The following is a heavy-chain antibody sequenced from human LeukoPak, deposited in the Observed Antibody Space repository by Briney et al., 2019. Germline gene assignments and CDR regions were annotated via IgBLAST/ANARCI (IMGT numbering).Heavy chain of an antibody. CDR3: ARDRAYGDYAS. D-gene: IGHD4-17*01. V-gene: IGHV3-74*01. J-gene: IGHJ5*02. CDR2: INTDGSST. Sequence: PGGSLRLSCAASGFTFSSYWMHWVRQAPGKGLVWVSRINTDGSSTSYADSVKGRFIISRDNSKNTVYLQMNSLRAEDTAVYYCARDRAYGDYASWGQGTLVTVSS. CDR1: GFTFSSYW.